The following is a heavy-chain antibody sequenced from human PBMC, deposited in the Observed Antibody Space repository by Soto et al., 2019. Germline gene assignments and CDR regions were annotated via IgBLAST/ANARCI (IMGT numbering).Heavy chain of an antibody. CDR1: GFTFSSYC. CDR2: ISNSSSYI. D-gene: IGHD4-17*01. J-gene: IGHJ5*02. CDR3: ARDLYGGNSGSLWFDP. Sequence: GXSLRLSCAASGFTFSSYCISWVGQAPGKGLEWVSYISNSSSYIYYADSVKGRFTISRDNAKNSLYLQMNSLRAEDTAVYYCARDLYGGNSGSLWFDPWGQGTLVTVSS. V-gene: IGHV3-21*01.